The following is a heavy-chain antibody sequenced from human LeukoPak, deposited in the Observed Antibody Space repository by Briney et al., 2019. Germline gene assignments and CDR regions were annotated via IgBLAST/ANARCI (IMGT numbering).Heavy chain of an antibody. V-gene: IGHV3-23*01. CDR3: ARTYCSGGSCYPSY. Sequence: GGSLRLSCAASGFTFSSYAMSWVRQAPGKGLEWVSAISGSGGSTYYADSVKGRFTISRDNSKNTLYLQMNSLRAEDTAVYYCARTYCSGGSCYPSYWGQGTLVTVSS. J-gene: IGHJ4*02. CDR1: GFTFSSYA. CDR2: ISGSGGST. D-gene: IGHD2-15*01.